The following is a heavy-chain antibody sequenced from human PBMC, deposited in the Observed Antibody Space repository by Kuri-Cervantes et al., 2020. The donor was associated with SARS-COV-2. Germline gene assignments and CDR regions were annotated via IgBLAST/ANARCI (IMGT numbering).Heavy chain of an antibody. CDR2: ISSSSSYI. V-gene: IGHV3-21*01. Sequence: GESLKISCAASGFAFSSYGMNWVRQAPGKGLEWVSSISSSSSYIYYADSVKGRFTISRDNAKNSLYLQMNSLRAEDTAVYYCASGEIAASGTIYYFDYWGQGTLVTVSS. CDR3: ASGEIAASGTIYYFDY. CDR1: GFAFSSYG. D-gene: IGHD1-7*01. J-gene: IGHJ4*02.